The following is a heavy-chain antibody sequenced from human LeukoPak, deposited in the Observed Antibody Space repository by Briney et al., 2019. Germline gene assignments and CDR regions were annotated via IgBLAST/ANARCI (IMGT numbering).Heavy chain of an antibody. CDR1: GFTFSSYS. J-gene: IGHJ4*02. V-gene: IGHV3-74*01. CDR3: AREGYTSGWYYFDY. Sequence: PGGSLRLSCAASGFTFSSYSTNWVRQAPGKGLVWVSHINSDGSSTNYADSVKGRFTISRDNAKNTLYLQMNSLRAEDTAVYFCAREGYTSGWYYFDYWGQGTLVTVSS. CDR2: INSDGSST. D-gene: IGHD6-19*01.